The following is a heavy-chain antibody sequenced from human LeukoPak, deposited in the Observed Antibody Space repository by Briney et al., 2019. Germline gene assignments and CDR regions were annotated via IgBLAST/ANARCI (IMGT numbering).Heavy chain of an antibody. J-gene: IGHJ6*01. CDR3: ARPGSCGGDCWYSVGMDV. V-gene: IGHV3-74*01. CDR1: GFTFSSYW. D-gene: IGHD2-21*02. CDR2: INGDGSST. Sequence: GRSLRLSCTASGFTFSSYWMHWARQAPGKWRVLGSRINGDGSSTSYADSVKGRLTISRDTGKNSLYLQMHSLRGEDTAVHYCARPGSCGGDCWYSVGMDVWGQGTTVTVSS.